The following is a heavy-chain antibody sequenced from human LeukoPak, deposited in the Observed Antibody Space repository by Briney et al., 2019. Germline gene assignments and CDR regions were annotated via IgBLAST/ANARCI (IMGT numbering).Heavy chain of an antibody. Sequence: SETLSLTCTVSGGSISSYYWSWIRQPPGKGLEWIGYIYYSGSTNYNPSLKSRVTISVDTSKNQFSLKLSSVTAADTAVYYCAREATTVRGVRSFDYWGQGTLVTVSS. CDR2: IYYSGST. J-gene: IGHJ4*02. CDR3: AREATTVRGVRSFDY. V-gene: IGHV4-59*01. D-gene: IGHD3-10*01. CDR1: GGSISSYY.